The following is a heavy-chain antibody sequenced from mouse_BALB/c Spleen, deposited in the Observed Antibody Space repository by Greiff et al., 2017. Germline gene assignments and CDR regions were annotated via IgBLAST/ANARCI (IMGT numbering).Heavy chain of an antibody. D-gene: IGHD2-10*02. CDR1: GYSFTGYY. V-gene: IGHV1-31*01. J-gene: IGHJ1*01. Sequence: VQLKESGPELVKPGASVKISCKASGYSFTGYYMHWVKQSHVKSLEWIGRINPYNGATSYNQNFKDKASLTVDKSSSTAYMELHSLTSEDSAVYYCAREGYGNYEWYFDVWGAGTTVTVSS. CDR3: AREGYGNYEWYFDV. CDR2: INPYNGAT.